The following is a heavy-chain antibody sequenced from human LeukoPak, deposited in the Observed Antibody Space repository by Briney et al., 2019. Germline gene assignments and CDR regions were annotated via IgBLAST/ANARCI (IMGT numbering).Heavy chain of an antibody. CDR2: IYYSGDT. V-gene: IGHV4-59*01. Sequence: PSETLSLTCTVSRDSISGYSWSWIRQSPGGGLEWIGYIYYSGDTAYNPSLRSRVTMSVDTSKSQFSLQLRSMTTADTAVYYCAREPPVYYDILTGYRDYWGQGTLVTVSS. J-gene: IGHJ4*02. D-gene: IGHD3-9*01. CDR1: RDSISGYS. CDR3: AREPPVYYDILTGYRDY.